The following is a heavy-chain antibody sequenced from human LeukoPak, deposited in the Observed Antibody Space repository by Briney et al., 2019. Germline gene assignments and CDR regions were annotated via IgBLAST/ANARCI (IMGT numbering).Heavy chain of an antibody. J-gene: IGHJ4*02. CDR3: ARVRSYIDY. CDR1: GYTFTSYD. V-gene: IGHV1-8*02. Sequence: GASVKVSCKASGYTFTSYDINWVRQATGQGLEWMGWMNPNSGNTGYAQKFQGRVTMTRDTSISTAYMELSRLRSDDTAVYYCARVRSYIDYWGQGTLVTVSS. CDR2: MNPNSGNT. D-gene: IGHD1-14*01.